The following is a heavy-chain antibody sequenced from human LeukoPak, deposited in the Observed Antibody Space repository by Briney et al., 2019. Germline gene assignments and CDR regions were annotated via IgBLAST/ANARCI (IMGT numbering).Heavy chain of an antibody. CDR3: ARDDSGYSYGIDY. V-gene: IGHV3-48*03. D-gene: IGHD5-18*01. J-gene: IGHJ4*02. CDR2: ISSSGSTV. Sequence: GGSLSLSCAASGFTFSSDEMNWVRQAPGKGLEWVSYISSSGSTVYYADSVKGRFTISRDNAKNSLYLQMNSLRAEDMAVYYCARDDSGYSYGIDYWGQGTLVTVSS. CDR1: GFTFSSDE.